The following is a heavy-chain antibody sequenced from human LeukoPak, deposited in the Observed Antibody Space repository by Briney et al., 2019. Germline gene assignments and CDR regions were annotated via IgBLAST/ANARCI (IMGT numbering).Heavy chain of an antibody. Sequence: SETLSLTCAVSGGSISSKSYYWGWIRQPPGKGLEWIGNIHYSGSTNYNPSLKSRVTISVDTSKNQFSLKLSSVTAADTAVYYCARLGRTLVVVPVASHYYYMDVWGKGTTVTISS. CDR2: IHYSGST. D-gene: IGHD2-2*01. CDR3: ARLGRTLVVVPVASHYYYMDV. J-gene: IGHJ6*03. V-gene: IGHV4-39*07. CDR1: GGSISSKSYY.